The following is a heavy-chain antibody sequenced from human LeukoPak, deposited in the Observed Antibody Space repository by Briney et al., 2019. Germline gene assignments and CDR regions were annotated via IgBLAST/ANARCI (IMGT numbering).Heavy chain of an antibody. CDR2: IYYSGTT. J-gene: IGHJ3*02. Sequence: SETLSLTCTVSGGSIGSHYWSWIRQPPGEGLEWIGYIYYSGTTSYNPSLKSRVTISVDTSKNQFSLKLSSVTAADTAVYYCARDSYDSRGEAFDIWGLGTMVTVSS. V-gene: IGHV4-59*11. CDR1: GGSIGSHY. D-gene: IGHD3-22*01. CDR3: ARDSYDSRGEAFDI.